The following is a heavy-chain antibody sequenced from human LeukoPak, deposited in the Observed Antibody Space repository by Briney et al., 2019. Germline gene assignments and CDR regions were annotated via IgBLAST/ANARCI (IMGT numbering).Heavy chain of an antibody. CDR1: GGSFSGYY. CDR2: INHSGST. CDR3: ARHRRIAVAGDYFDY. V-gene: IGHV4-34*01. Sequence: PSETLSLTCAVYGGSFSGYYWSWIRQPPGKGLEWIGEINHSGSTNYNPSLKSRVTISVDTSKNQFSLKLSSVTAADTAVYYCARHRRIAVAGDYFDYWGQGTLVTVSS. D-gene: IGHD6-19*01. J-gene: IGHJ4*02.